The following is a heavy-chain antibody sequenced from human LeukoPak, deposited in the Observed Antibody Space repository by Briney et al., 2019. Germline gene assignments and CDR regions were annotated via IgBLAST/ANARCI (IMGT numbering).Heavy chain of an antibody. CDR1: GFTFTSSA. CDR3: AATIGATNAFDI. J-gene: IGHJ3*02. V-gene: IGHV1-58*02. D-gene: IGHD1-26*01. Sequence: GASVKVSCKASGFTFTSSAMQWVRQARGQRPEWIGWIVVGSGNTNYAQKFQERVTITRDMSTSTAYMELSSLRSEDTAVYYCAATIGATNAFDIWGQGTMVTVSS. CDR2: IVVGSGNT.